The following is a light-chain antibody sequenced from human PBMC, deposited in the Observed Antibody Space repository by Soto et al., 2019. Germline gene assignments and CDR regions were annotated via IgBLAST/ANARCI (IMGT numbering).Light chain of an antibody. CDR3: QQYGISPVT. Sequence: EIVLTQSPGTLSLSPGERATLSCRASQSVSSSYLAWYQQKPGQAPRLLIYGASSRATGIPDRFSGSGSGTDFTLTISRLEPEDVAVYYCQQYGISPVTFGQGTRLEIK. CDR2: GAS. CDR1: QSVSSSY. V-gene: IGKV3-20*01. J-gene: IGKJ5*01.